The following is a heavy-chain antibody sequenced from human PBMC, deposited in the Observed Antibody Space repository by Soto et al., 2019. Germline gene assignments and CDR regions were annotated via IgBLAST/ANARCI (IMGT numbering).Heavy chain of an antibody. CDR2: ISYDGSNK. CDR1: GFTFSSYA. CDR3: ARDDLHPLTTVTTYYFDY. Sequence: GGSLRLSCAASGFTFSSYAMHWVRQAPGKGLEWVAVISYDGSNKYYADSVKGRSTISRDNSKNTLYLQMNSLRAEDTAVYYCARDDLHPLTTVTTYYFDYWGQGTLVTVSS. D-gene: IGHD4-17*01. J-gene: IGHJ4*02. V-gene: IGHV3-30-3*01.